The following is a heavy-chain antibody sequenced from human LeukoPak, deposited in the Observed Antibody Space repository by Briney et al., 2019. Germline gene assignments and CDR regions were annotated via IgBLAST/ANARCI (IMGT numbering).Heavy chain of an antibody. CDR3: ARGKGNVVVPAAMPSITGTTRVYFDY. CDR1: GGSFSGYY. CDR2: INHSGST. Sequence: SETLSLTCAVYGGSFSGYYWSWIRQPPGKGLEWIGEINHSGSTNYNPSPKSRVTISVDTSKNQFSLKLSSVTAADTDVYYCARGKGNVVVPAAMPSITGTTRVYFDYWGQGTLVTVSS. V-gene: IGHV4-34*01. D-gene: IGHD2-2*01. J-gene: IGHJ4*02.